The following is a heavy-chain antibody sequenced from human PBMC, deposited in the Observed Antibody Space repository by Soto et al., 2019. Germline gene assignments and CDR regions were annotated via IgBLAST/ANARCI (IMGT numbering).Heavy chain of an antibody. CDR3: ARLGHITNYGMAV. J-gene: IGHJ6*02. Sequence: QVQLVQSGAEVKKPGSSVKVSCEASGGTFSSYPINWVRQAPGQGLEWMGGIIPFFGTSNYAQKFQGRVTITADDSTSTAYMELRSLRSEATAVYYCARLGHITNYGMAVWGPGTTGTVSS. CDR1: GGTFSSYP. V-gene: IGHV1-69*01. D-gene: IGHD1-26*01. CDR2: IIPFFGTS.